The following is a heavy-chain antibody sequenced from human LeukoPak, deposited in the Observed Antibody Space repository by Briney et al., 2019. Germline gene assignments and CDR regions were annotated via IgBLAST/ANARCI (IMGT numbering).Heavy chain of an antibody. CDR2: INPSGGST. D-gene: IGHD1-26*01. Sequence: ASVKVSCKASGYTFTNYYMHWVRQAPGQGLEWMGIINPSGGSTSYAQKFQGRVTMTRDMSTSTVYMELSSLRSEDTAVYYCARGASGSYHNPPSSYWGQGTLVTVSS. CDR1: GYTFTNYY. V-gene: IGHV1-46*01. CDR3: ARGASGSYHNPPSSY. J-gene: IGHJ4*02.